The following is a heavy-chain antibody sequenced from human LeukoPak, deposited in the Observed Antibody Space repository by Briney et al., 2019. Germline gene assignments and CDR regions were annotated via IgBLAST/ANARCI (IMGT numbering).Heavy chain of an antibody. CDR2: ISSSSSYI. CDR1: GFTFSSYS. Sequence: GGSLRLSCAASGFTFSSYSMNWVRQAPGKGLEWVSSISSSSSYIYYADSVKGRFTISRDNAKNSLYLQMNSLRAEDTAVYYWARGNEYSSGWPTYYYYYYMDVWGKGTTVTVSS. V-gene: IGHV3-21*01. D-gene: IGHD6-19*01. CDR3: ARGNEYSSGWPTYYYYYYMDV. J-gene: IGHJ6*03.